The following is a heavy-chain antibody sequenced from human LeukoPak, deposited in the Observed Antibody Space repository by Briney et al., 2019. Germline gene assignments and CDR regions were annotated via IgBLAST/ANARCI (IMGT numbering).Heavy chain of an antibody. CDR1: GFTFSSYW. CDR3: AKVVGSKDTEGDY. D-gene: IGHD2-15*01. CDR2: INQDGNEI. Sequence: PGGSLRLSCAASGFTFSSYWMTWVRQAPGKGLEWVANINQDGNEIYYMDSVKGRFTISRNNAKNSLYLQINNLRAEDTAVYYCAKVVGSKDTEGDYWGQGTLVTVSS. V-gene: IGHV3-7*03. J-gene: IGHJ4*02.